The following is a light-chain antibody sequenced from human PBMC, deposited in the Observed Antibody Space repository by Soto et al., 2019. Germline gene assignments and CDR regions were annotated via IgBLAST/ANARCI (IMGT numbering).Light chain of an antibody. CDR3: QQYNNWPRT. CDR1: QSVSSN. J-gene: IGKJ1*01. Sequence: EIVMTQSPATVSVSPGERATLSCWASQSVSSNLAWYQQRPGQAPRLLIYGASTRATGIPARFSGSGSGTEFTLTISSLQSEDFAVYYCQQYNNWPRTFGQGTNVEIK. V-gene: IGKV3-15*01. CDR2: GAS.